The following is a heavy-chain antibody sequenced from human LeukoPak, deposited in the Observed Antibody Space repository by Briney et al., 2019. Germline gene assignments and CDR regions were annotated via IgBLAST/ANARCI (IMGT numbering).Heavy chain of an antibody. CDR3: ARSIVVPAASFYMDV. CDR1: GYPINNAYY. Sequence: SETLSLTCAVSGYPINNAYYWVWIRQPPGKGLEWIGSLYHPDSTYYNPSLKSRVTMSVDTSRNQFSLKLSFVTAADTAVYYCARSIVVPAASFYMDVWGKGTTVTVSS. J-gene: IGHJ6*03. V-gene: IGHV4-38-2*01. D-gene: IGHD2-2*01. CDR2: LYHPDST.